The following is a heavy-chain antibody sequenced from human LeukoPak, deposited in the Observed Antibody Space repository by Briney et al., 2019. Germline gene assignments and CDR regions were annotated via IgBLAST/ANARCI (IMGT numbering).Heavy chain of an antibody. V-gene: IGHV2-5*01. CDR1: GFSLSTSGVG. CDR2: IYWNDDN. D-gene: IGHD4-17*01. CDR3: AHYGDHGFMYYFDY. Sequence: SGPTLVKPTQTLTLTCTFSGFSLSTSGVGVGWIRQPPGKALEWLALIYWNDDNRYSPSLRTRLTITKDTSKNQVVLTMTNMDPVDTATYYCAHYGDHGFMYYFDYWGQGTLVTVSS. J-gene: IGHJ4*02.